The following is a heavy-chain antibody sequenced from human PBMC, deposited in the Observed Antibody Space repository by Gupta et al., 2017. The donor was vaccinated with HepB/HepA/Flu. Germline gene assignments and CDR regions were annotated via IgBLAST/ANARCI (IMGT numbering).Heavy chain of an antibody. J-gene: IGHJ4*02. V-gene: IGHV3-23*01. CDR2: ITGSGGTT. CDR1: GFTFSSCD. CDR3: AKDQTVEMATIMDY. Sequence: EVQLLESGGGLVQPGGSLRLSCAASGFTFSSCDLNWVRQAPGKGLEWVSTITGSGGTTYYADSVKGRFTISRDNSKNTLYLQMNSLRVEDTAVYYCAKDQTVEMATIMDYWGQGTLVTVSS. D-gene: IGHD5-24*01.